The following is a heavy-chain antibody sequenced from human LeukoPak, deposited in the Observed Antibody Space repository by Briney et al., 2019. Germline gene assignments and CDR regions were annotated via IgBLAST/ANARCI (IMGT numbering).Heavy chain of an antibody. CDR2: IYYSGST. J-gene: IGHJ4*02. D-gene: IGHD3-10*01. CDR1: GGSISSSSYY. Sequence: PSETLSLTCTVSGGSISSSSYYWGWIRQPPGKGLEWIGSIYYSGSTYYNPSLKSRVTISVDTSRNQFSLKLSSVTAADTAVYYCARHGYGSGSYYSENFDYWGQGTLVIVSS. CDR3: ARHGYGSGSYYSENFDY. V-gene: IGHV4-39*01.